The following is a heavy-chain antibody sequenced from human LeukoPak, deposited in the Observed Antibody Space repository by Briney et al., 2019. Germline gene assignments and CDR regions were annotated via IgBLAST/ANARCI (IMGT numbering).Heavy chain of an antibody. J-gene: IGHJ3*01. CDR2: MFYSGST. CDR3: ARGRYTVTTDAFDF. D-gene: IGHD4-17*01. V-gene: IGHV4-30-4*07. Sequence: SQTLSLTCAVSGGSISSGGYSWSWIRQPPGKGLEGIGYMFYSGSTYYNPSLKSRVTISVDTSKNQYSLKLSSVTAADTALYYCARGRYTVTTDAFDFWGHGTMVTVSS. CDR1: GGSISSGGYS.